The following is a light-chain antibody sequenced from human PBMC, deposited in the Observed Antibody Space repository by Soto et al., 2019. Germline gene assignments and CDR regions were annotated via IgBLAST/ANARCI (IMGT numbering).Light chain of an antibody. CDR2: DAS. J-gene: IGKJ4*01. CDR1: QGISSA. Sequence: AIQLTQSPSSLSASVGDRVTITCRASQGISSALAWYQQKPGKAPKLLIYDASSLESGVPSRFSGSGSGTDFTLTISSLQPEDFATYYCQQFNSYLALTFGGGTKVEIE. V-gene: IGKV1-13*02. CDR3: QQFNSYLALT.